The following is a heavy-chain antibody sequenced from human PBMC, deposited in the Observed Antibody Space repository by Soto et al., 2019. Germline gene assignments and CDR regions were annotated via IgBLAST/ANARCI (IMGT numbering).Heavy chain of an antibody. D-gene: IGHD6-19*01. CDR2: ISWNSGSI. CDR3: AKAVAGTFGYFDY. J-gene: IGHJ4*02. V-gene: IGHV3-9*01. Sequence: GGSLRLSCAASGFTFDDYAMHWFRQAPGKGLEWVSGISWNSGSIGYADSVKGRFTISRDNAKNSLYLQMNSLRAEDTALYYCAKAVAGTFGYFDYWGQGXLVTVSS. CDR1: GFTFDDYA.